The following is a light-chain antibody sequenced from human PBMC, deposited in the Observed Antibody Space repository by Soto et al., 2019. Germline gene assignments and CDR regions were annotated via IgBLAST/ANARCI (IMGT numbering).Light chain of an antibody. J-gene: IGLJ1*01. CDR2: DVS. V-gene: IGLV2-11*01. Sequence: QSALTQPRSVSGSPGQSVTISCTGTSSDVGGYNYVSWYQQHPGKAPKFMIYDVSKRPSGVPDRFSGSKSGNTASLTISGLQAEDEADYYCCSYAGSYKGYVFGSGTKRTVL. CDR1: SSDVGGYNY. CDR3: CSYAGSYKGYV.